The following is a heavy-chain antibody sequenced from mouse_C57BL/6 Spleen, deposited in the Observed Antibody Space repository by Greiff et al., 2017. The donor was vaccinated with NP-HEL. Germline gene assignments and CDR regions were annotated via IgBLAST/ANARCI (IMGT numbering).Heavy chain of an antibody. CDR2: IYPRSGNT. V-gene: IGHV1-81*01. Sequence: VQLQQSGAELARPGASVKLSCKASGYTFTSYGISWVKQRTGQGLEWIGEIYPRSGNTYYNEKFKGKATLTADKSSSTAYMELRSLTSEDSAVYFCARRGAAQATFAYWGQGTLVTVSA. CDR3: ARRGAAQATFAY. CDR1: GYTFTSYG. J-gene: IGHJ3*01. D-gene: IGHD3-2*02.